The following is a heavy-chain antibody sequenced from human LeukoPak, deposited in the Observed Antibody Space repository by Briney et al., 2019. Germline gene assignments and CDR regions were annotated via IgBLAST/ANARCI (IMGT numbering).Heavy chain of an antibody. CDR1: GYTFTSYG. D-gene: IGHD2-15*01. CDR2: ISAYNGNT. Sequence: GASVKVSCKASGYTFTSYGISWVRQAPGQGLEWMGWISAYNGNTSYAQKLQGRVTMTTDTSTSTAYMELRSLRSDDTAVYYCARGEGYCSGGSCLLFDYWGQGTLVTVSS. J-gene: IGHJ4*02. CDR3: ARGEGYCSGGSCLLFDY. V-gene: IGHV1-18*01.